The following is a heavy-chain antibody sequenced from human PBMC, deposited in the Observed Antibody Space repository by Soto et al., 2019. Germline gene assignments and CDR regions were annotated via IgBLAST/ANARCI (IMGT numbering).Heavy chain of an antibody. CDR1: GFTFSSYS. J-gene: IGHJ6*02. Sequence: EVQLVESGGGLVQPGGSLRLSCAASGFTFSSYSMNWVRQAPGKGLEWVSYISSSSSTIYYADSVKGRFTISRDNAKNSLYLHMNSLRAEDTAVYYCARDTVTTLYYYGMDVWGQGTTVTVSS. CDR2: ISSSSSTI. D-gene: IGHD4-17*01. V-gene: IGHV3-48*01. CDR3: ARDTVTTLYYYGMDV.